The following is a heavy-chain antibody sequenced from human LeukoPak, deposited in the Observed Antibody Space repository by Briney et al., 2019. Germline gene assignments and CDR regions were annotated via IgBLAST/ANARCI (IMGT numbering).Heavy chain of an antibody. CDR3: AKDQSAYYYDSRGENAFDI. J-gene: IGHJ3*02. CDR1: GFTFDDYA. D-gene: IGHD3-22*01. CDR2: ISGSGGST. V-gene: IGHV3-23*01. Sequence: GRSLRLSCAASGFTFDDYAMSWVRQAPGKGLEWVSAISGSGGSTYYADSVKGRFTISRDNSKNTLYLQMNSLRAEDTAVYYCAKDQSAYYYDSRGENAFDIWGQGTMVTVSS.